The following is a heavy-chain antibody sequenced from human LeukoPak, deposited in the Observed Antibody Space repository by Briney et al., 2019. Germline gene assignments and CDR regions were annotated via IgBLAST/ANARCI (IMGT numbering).Heavy chain of an antibody. V-gene: IGHV3-23*01. CDR1: GFTFNNYV. J-gene: IGHJ4*02. D-gene: IGHD5-18*01. CDR2: ISDSGGST. Sequence: GGSLSLSCAASGFTFNNYVMSWVRQAPGEGLHWVSGISDSGGSTNYADSVKGRFTISRDNSKNTLYLQMNSLRAEDTAVYYCAKDWDSAYTSVDYWGQGTLVTVSS. CDR3: AKDWDSAYTSVDY.